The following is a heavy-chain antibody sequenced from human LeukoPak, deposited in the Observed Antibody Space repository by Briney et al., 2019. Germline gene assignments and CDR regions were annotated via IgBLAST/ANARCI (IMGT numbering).Heavy chain of an antibody. CDR3: AKGPLRGTAAAIDY. CDR2: ISYDGRNK. CDR1: GFTFSNYA. V-gene: IGHV3-30*18. D-gene: IGHD2-2*01. Sequence: PGGSLRLSCAASGFTFSNYAVSWVRQAPGKGLEWVAVISYDGRNKHYPDSVKGRFTISRDISTDTLWLQTDSLRTEDTAVYYCAKGPLRGTAAAIDYWGQGTLVTVSS. J-gene: IGHJ4*02.